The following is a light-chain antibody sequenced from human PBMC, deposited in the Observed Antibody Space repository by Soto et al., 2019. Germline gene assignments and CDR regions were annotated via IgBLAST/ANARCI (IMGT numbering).Light chain of an antibody. CDR2: DVN. CDR3: SSYAPSDVV. V-gene: IGLV2-8*01. CDR1: PSDVGGSNS. Sequence: QSALTQPPSASGSPGQSVTISCTGTPSDVGGSNSVSWYQQHPGKAPNLMIYDVNKRPSGVPDRFSGSKSGNTASLTVSGLRAAGEAYYFCSSYAPSDVVFGGGTKLTVL. J-gene: IGLJ2*01.